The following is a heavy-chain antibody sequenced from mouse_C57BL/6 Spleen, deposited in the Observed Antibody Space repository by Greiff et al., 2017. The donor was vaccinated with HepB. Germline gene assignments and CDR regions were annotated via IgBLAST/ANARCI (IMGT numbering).Heavy chain of an antibody. V-gene: IGHV1-82*01. CDR3: ATSRDYYAMDY. CDR2: IYPGDGDT. Sequence: VQLQQSGPELVKPGASVKISCKASGYAFSSSWMNWVKQRPGKGLEWIGRIYPGDGDTNYNGKFKGKATLTADKSSSTAYMQLSSLTSEDSAVYFCATSRDYYAMDYWGQGTSVTVSS. J-gene: IGHJ4*01. CDR1: GYAFSSSW.